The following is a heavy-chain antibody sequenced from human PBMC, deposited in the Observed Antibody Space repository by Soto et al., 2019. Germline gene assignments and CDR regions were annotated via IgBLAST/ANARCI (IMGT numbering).Heavy chain of an antibody. D-gene: IGHD3-9*01. Sequence: GESLKISCKGSGYSFTSYWISWVRQMPGKGLEWMGRIDPSDSYTNYSPSFQGHVTISADKSISTAYLQWSSLKASDTAMYYCARLRYYVFLAGYYTGPLTGMDVWGKGTTVTVSS. CDR1: GYSFTSYW. J-gene: IGHJ6*04. CDR2: IDPSDSYT. V-gene: IGHV5-10-1*01. CDR3: ARLRYYVFLAGYYTGPLTGMDV.